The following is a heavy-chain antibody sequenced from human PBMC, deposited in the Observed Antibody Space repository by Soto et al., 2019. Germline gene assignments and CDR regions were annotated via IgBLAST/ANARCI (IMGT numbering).Heavy chain of an antibody. CDR1: GFTFSSYS. D-gene: IGHD3-22*01. CDR2: SSSSSSTI. Sequence: GGSLRLSCAASGFTFSSYSMNWVRQAPGKGLEWVSYSSSSSSTIYYADSVKGRFTISRDNAKNSLYLQMNSLRDEDTAVYYCARDAGYYYDSSGYPLAYWYFDLWGRGTLVTAPQ. V-gene: IGHV3-48*02. CDR3: ARDAGYYYDSSGYPLAYWYFDL. J-gene: IGHJ2*01.